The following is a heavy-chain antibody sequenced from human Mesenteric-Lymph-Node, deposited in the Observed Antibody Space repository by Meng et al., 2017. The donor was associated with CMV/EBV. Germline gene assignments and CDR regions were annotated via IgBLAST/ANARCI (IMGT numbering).Heavy chain of an antibody. V-gene: IGHV6-1*01. CDR2: IYYRSKWYN. CDR3: ARDVDTAMVFDY. J-gene: IGHJ4*02. D-gene: IGHD5-18*01. CDR1: GDSVSSNSAA. Sequence: GDSVSSNSAAWNWIRQSPSRGLEWLGRIYYRSKWYNDYAVSVKSRITINPDTSKNQFSLRLNSVTPEDTAVYYCARDVDTAMVFDYWGQGTLVTVSS.